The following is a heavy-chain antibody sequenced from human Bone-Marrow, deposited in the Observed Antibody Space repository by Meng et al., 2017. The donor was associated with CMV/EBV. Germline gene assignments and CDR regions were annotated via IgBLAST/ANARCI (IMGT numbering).Heavy chain of an antibody. D-gene: IGHD3-3*01. V-gene: IGHV3-21*01. CDR2: ISSSSSYI. J-gene: IGHJ6*02. CDR3: ARDITIFGVAPLDV. CDR1: GFTFSSYS. Sequence: GGSLRLSCAASGFTFSSYSMSWVRQAPGKGLEWVSSISSSSSYIYYADSVKGRFTISRDNAKNSLYLQMNSLRAEDTAVYYCARDITIFGVAPLDVWGQGTTVTVSS.